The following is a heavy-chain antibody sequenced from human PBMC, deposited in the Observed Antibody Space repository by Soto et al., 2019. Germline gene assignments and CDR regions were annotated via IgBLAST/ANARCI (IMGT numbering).Heavy chain of an antibody. CDR2: IKPSGGRT. V-gene: IGHV1-46*04. D-gene: IGHD2-15*01. CDR3: ARDLSDCSGGSCCSLWFDP. CDR1: GYTFTSYY. Sequence: HVQLVQSGAEVKKPGASVKVSCKASGYTFTSYYMHWVRQAPGQGLEWMGIIKPSGGRTSYAQKLQGGVTMTRDTSTSQVDVELRSPRCEGTAVYYCARDLSDCSGGSCCSLWFDPWGQGTLVTVSS. J-gene: IGHJ5*02.